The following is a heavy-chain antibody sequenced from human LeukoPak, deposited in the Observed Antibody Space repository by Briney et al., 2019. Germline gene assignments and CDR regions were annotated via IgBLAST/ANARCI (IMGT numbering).Heavy chain of an antibody. CDR3: AKGQSDFWSGYGYYYYMDV. J-gene: IGHJ6*03. Sequence: GRSLRLSCAASGFTFSSYAVHWVRQAPGKGLEWVSVIYSGGSTYYADSVKGRFTISRDNSKNTLYLQMNSLRAEDTAVYYCAKGQSDFWSGYGYYYYMDVWGKGTTVTVSS. D-gene: IGHD3-3*01. V-gene: IGHV3-NL1*01. CDR2: IYSGGST. CDR1: GFTFSSYA.